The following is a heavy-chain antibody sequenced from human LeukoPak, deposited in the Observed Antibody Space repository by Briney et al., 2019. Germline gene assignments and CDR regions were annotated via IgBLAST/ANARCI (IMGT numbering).Heavy chain of an antibody. Sequence: GASVKVSCKASGYTFTSYGINWVRQAPGQGLEWMGWISAYNGNTNYAQKFQGRVTMTTDTSTNTVYMELRSLRSDDTAVYYCARDQWTEYSSSWYGVNWFDPWGQGTLVTVSS. CDR2: ISAYNGNT. V-gene: IGHV1-18*01. D-gene: IGHD6-13*01. CDR3: ARDQWTEYSSSWYGVNWFDP. CDR1: GYTFTSYG. J-gene: IGHJ5*02.